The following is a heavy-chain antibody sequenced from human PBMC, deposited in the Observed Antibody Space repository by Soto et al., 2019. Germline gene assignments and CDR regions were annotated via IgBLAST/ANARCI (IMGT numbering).Heavy chain of an antibody. CDR2: IIPIFGTA. J-gene: IGHJ5*02. CDR1: GGTFSSYA. D-gene: IGHD6-6*01. Sequence: QVQLVQSGAEVKKPGSSVKVSCKASGGTFSSYAISWVRQAPGQGLEWMGGIIPIFGTANYAQKFQGRVTITADESTSTAYMELSSLRSEDTAVYYCARVPPEYSSSSLEGWFDPWGQGTLVTVSS. CDR3: ARVPPEYSSSSLEGWFDP. V-gene: IGHV1-69*12.